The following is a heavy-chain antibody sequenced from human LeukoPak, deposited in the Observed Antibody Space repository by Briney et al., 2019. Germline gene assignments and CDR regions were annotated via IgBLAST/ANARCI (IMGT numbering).Heavy chain of an antibody. D-gene: IGHD1-26*01. V-gene: IGHV3-23*01. J-gene: IGHJ4*02. CDR3: AKFQGWSAGSGQEELGY. CDR2: ISGSGGST. CDR1: GFTFSSYA. Sequence: GGSLRLSCAASGFTFSSYAMSWVRQAPGKGLEWVSAISGSGGSTYYADSVKGRFTISRDNSKNTLYLQMHSLRAEATAVSYCAKFQGWSAGSGQEELGYWGQGTLVTVSS.